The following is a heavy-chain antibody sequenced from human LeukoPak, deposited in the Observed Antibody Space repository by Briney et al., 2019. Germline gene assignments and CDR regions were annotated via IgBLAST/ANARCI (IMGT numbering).Heavy chain of an antibody. Sequence: GGSLRLSCAASGFTFSSYSMNWVRQAPGKGLEWVSSISSSSSYIYYADSVKGRFTISRDNAKNSLYLQMNSLRAEDTAVYYCASGKTPITIFGVVTDYWGQGTLVTVSS. CDR2: ISSSSSYI. CDR1: GFTFSSYS. J-gene: IGHJ4*02. CDR3: ASGKTPITIFGVVTDY. V-gene: IGHV3-21*01. D-gene: IGHD3-3*01.